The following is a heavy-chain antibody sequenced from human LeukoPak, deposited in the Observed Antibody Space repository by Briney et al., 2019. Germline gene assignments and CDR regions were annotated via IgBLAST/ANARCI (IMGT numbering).Heavy chain of an antibody. CDR1: GYTFTSYD. D-gene: IGHD2-2*01. Sequence: ASVKVSCKASGYTFTSYDINWVRQATGQGLEWMGWMNPNSGNTGYAQKFQGRVTMTRNNSISTAYMELISLRSDDTAVHYCARGNIVVVPAASYWFDPWGQGTLVTVSS. J-gene: IGHJ5*02. CDR3: ARGNIVVVPAASYWFDP. V-gene: IGHV1-8*01. CDR2: MNPNSGNT.